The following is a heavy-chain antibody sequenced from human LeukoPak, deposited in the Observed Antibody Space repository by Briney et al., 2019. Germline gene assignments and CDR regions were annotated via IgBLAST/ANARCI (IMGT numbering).Heavy chain of an antibody. CDR1: GGSITSYY. D-gene: IGHD1-26*01. Sequence: SETLSLTCTVSGGSITSYYWSWIRQPPGKGLEWIGYIYYNGNTNYNPSLKSRVTISVDTSKNQFSLKLSSVTAADTAVYYCARHPPPEGWELLAPFDYWGQGTLVTVSS. CDR2: IYYNGNT. V-gene: IGHV4-59*08. CDR3: ARHPPPEGWELLAPFDY. J-gene: IGHJ4*02.